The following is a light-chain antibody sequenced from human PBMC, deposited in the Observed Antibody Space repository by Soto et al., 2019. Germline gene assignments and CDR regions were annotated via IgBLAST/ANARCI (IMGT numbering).Light chain of an antibody. CDR1: QRISSY. V-gene: IGKV1-39*01. CDR3: KQSFSTPFS. CDR2: AAS. J-gene: IGKJ3*01. Sequence: DIQMTQSPSSLSASVGDRVTITCRASQRISSYLNWYQQKPGKAPNLLIYAASSLQIGVPSRFSGRGSGTDFILTISSLQSEDVATYYCKQSFSTPFSFGPGTKLDIK.